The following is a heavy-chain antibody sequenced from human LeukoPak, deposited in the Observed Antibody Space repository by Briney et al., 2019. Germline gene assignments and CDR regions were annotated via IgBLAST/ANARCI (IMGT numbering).Heavy chain of an antibody. V-gene: IGHV5-51*01. CDR1: GYSFATYW. D-gene: IGHD4-17*01. CDR3: ARQAGLTVTTI. J-gene: IGHJ4*02. Sequence: GESLKISCEGSGYSFATYWMGWVRQMPGKGLEWMGIIYPGDSDTRYSPSFQGQVTISADKSISTAYLQWSSLKASDTAMYYCARQAGLTVTTIWGQGTLVTVSS. CDR2: IYPGDSDT.